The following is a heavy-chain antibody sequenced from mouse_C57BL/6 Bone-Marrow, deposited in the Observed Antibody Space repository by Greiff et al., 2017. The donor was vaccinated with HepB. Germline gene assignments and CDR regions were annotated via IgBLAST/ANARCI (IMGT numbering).Heavy chain of an antibody. CDR1: GFNIKDDY. J-gene: IGHJ3*01. V-gene: IGHV14-4*01. Sequence: EVQLQHSGAELVRPGASVKLSCTASGFNIKDDYMHWVKQRPEQGLEWIGWIDPENGDTEYASKFQGKATITADTSSNTAYLQLSSLTSADTAVYYCTPMVTPWFASWGQGTLVTVSA. CDR3: TPMVTPWFAS. D-gene: IGHD2-3*01. CDR2: IDPENGDT.